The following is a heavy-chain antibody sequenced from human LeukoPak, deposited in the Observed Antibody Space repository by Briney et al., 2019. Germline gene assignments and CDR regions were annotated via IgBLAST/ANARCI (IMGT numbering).Heavy chain of an antibody. V-gene: IGHV3-48*01. J-gene: IGHJ4*02. D-gene: IGHD6-19*01. CDR3: ARGMQWLKS. Sequence: PGGSLRLSCAASGFTFSSYVMNWVRQAPGKGLEWVSYISGSSRTIYDADSVKGRFTISRDNAKNSLYLQMNSLRAEDTAVYYCARGMQWLKSWGQGTLVTVSS. CDR1: GFTFSSYV. CDR2: ISGSSRTI.